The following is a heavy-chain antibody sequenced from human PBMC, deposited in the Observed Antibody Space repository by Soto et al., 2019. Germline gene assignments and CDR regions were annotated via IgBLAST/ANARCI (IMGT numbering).Heavy chain of an antibody. V-gene: IGHV1-69*13. J-gene: IGHJ6*02. CDR1: GGTFSSYA. Sequence: EASVKVSCKASGGTFSSYAISWVRQAPGQGLEWMGGIIPIFGTANYAQKFQGRVTITADESTSTAYMELSSLRSEDTAVYYCARNPIFDFWSGYYSGPHYYYYYGMDVWGQGTTVTVSS. CDR3: ARNPIFDFWSGYYSGPHYYYYYGMDV. CDR2: IIPIFGTA. D-gene: IGHD3-3*01.